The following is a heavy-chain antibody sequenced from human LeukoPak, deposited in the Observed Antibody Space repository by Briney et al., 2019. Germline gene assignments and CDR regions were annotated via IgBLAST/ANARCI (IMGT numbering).Heavy chain of an antibody. CDR2: INAGNGNT. Sequence: AXVKVSCKASGYTFTSYAMHWVRQAPGQRLEWMGWINAGNGNTKYSQKFQGRVAITRDTSAITAYLDLSSLRSEHTAVYYCATITSDYTPSDAFDIWGQGTIFTVSS. CDR1: GYTFTSYA. CDR3: ATITSDYTPSDAFDI. V-gene: IGHV1-3*01. J-gene: IGHJ3*02. D-gene: IGHD2-2*02.